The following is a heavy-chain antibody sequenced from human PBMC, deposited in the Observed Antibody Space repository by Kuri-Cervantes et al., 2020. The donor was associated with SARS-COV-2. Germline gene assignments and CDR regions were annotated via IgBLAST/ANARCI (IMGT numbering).Heavy chain of an antibody. Sequence: LSLTCAASGFTFGSYAMHWVRQAPGKGLEWVSVIYSGGSTYYADSVKGRFTISRDNAKNSLYLQMNSLRAEDTAVYYCARDLRLGKSLDYWGQGTLVTVSS. V-gene: IGHV3-66*01. CDR3: ARDLRLGKSLDY. CDR1: GFTFGSYA. D-gene: IGHD7-27*01. J-gene: IGHJ4*02. CDR2: IYSGGST.